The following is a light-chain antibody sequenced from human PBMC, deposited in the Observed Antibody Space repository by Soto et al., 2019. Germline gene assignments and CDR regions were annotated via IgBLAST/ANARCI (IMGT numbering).Light chain of an antibody. CDR2: GAS. CDR3: HPYSRSPQT. CDR1: QTVSSNY. Sequence: EIVLTQSPGTLSLSPGERATLSCRASQTVSSNYLAWYQQNPGQAPRLLNYGASSRATGVPSRVSGGGSGTHFTITIRGLEAEAVALCYCHPYSRSPQTFGQGTTVEIK. J-gene: IGKJ1*01. V-gene: IGKV3-20*01.